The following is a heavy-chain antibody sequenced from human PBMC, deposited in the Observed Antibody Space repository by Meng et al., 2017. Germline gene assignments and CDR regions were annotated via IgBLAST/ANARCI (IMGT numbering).Heavy chain of an antibody. CDR3: ARDLYYGSGSYCGMDF. J-gene: IGHJ6*02. CDR2: IWYDGSNK. CDR1: GFTFSSYG. V-gene: IGHV3-33*01. D-gene: IGHD3-10*01. Sequence: GGSLRLSCAASGFTFSSYGMHWVRQAPGKGLEWVAVIWYDGSNKYYADSVKGRFTISRDNSKNTLYLQMNSLRAEDTAVYYCARDLYYGSGSYCGMDFWGQGTTVTVSS.